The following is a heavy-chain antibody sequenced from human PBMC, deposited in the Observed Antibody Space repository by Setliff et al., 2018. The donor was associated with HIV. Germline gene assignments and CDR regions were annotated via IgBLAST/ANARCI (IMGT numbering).Heavy chain of an antibody. J-gene: IGHJ3*02. CDR3: ARYKCINFACVGFDI. CDR1: RDSINGHW. Sequence: SETLSLTCTVSRDSINGHWWSWIRQPPGKGLEWTGSIHYSGITHYNPSLMSRLTMSVDTSKNQVPLKLTSVTAADTAVYYCARYKCINFACVGFDIWGQGTVVTVSS. D-gene: IGHD3-9*01. V-gene: IGHV4-59*11. CDR2: IHYSGIT.